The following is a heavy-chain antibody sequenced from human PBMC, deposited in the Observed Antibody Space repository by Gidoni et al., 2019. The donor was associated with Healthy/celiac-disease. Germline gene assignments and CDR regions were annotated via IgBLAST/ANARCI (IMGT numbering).Heavy chain of an antibody. D-gene: IGHD6-13*01. Sequence: QVQLQQWGAGLLKPSETLSLTCAVYGRSFSAYYWSWIRQPPGKGLEWIGEINHSGSTNYNPSLKSRVTISVDTSKNQFSLKLSSVTAADTAVYYCARDFLYSSSWYDYWGQGTLVTVSS. J-gene: IGHJ4*02. CDR3: ARDFLYSSSWYDY. CDR2: INHSGST. V-gene: IGHV4-34*01. CDR1: GRSFSAYY.